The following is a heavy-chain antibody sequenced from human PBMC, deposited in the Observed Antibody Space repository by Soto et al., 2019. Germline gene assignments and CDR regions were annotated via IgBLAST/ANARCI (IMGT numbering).Heavy chain of an antibody. CDR2: IIPIFGTA. J-gene: IGHJ5*02. CDR1: GGTFSSYA. D-gene: IGHD3-10*01. CDR3: ARGRMVRGVIANWFDP. V-gene: IGHV1-69*13. Sequence: SVKVSCKASGGTFSSYAIFWVRQDPGQGLEWMGGIIPIFGTANYAQKFQGRVTITADESTSTAYMELSSLRSEDTAVYYCARGRMVRGVIANWFDPWGQGTLVTVSS.